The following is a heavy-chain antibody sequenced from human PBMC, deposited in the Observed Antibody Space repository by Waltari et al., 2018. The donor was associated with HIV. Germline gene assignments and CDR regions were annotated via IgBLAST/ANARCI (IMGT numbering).Heavy chain of an antibody. CDR3: AKDHFARNSLWDAFDI. J-gene: IGHJ3*02. CDR1: GFFFGDYA. Sequence: LVESGGGLVLPGGSLRLSCAGTGFFFGDYAMSWVRQAPGKGLEWVSSTGGAGDDAYYADSVKGRFTISRDHSKKTLHLQMNSLRAEDTAVYYCAKDHFARNSLWDAFDIWDQGTMVTVSS. D-gene: IGHD2-21*01. V-gene: IGHV3-23*04. CDR2: TGGAGDDA.